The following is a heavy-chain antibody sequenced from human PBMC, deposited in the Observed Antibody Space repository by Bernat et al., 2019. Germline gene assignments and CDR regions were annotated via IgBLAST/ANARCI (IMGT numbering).Heavy chain of an antibody. Sequence: EVQLVESGGGLVQPGGSLRLSCAASGFTFSSYWMSWVRQAPGKGLEWVANIKQDGSEKYYVDSAKGRFTISRDNAKNSLYLQMNSLRAEDTAVYYCVRLRGDVGGALDVWGQGTMVTVSS. D-gene: IGHD3-16*01. CDR3: VRLRGDVGGALDV. V-gene: IGHV3-7*03. CDR1: GFTFSSYW. J-gene: IGHJ3*01. CDR2: IKQDGSEK.